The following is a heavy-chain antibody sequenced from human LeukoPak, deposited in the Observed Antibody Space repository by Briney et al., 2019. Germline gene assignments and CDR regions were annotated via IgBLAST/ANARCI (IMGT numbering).Heavy chain of an antibody. Sequence: GGSLRLSCVASGFPFGDYYMSWIRQAPGDGLDWVAYISGRGSDIYYADSVKGRFTISRDNARDSLHLQMNSLRAEDTAVYYCARGFDCSSTSCSCMDVWGQGTTVTVSS. D-gene: IGHD2-2*01. V-gene: IGHV3-11*01. CDR1: GFPFGDYY. CDR2: ISGRGSDI. J-gene: IGHJ6*02. CDR3: ARGFDCSSTSCSCMDV.